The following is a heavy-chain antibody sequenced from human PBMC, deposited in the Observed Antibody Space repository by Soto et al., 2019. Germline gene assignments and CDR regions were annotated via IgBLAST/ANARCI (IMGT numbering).Heavy chain of an antibody. V-gene: IGHV3-30*18. D-gene: IGHD3-16*01. CDR1: GFTFSSYG. Sequence: ESGGGVVQPGRSLRLSCAASGFTFSSYGMHWVRQAPGKGLEWVAVISYDGSNKYYADSVKGRFTISRDNSKNTLYLQMNSLRAEDTAVYYCAKDCVRELITFGGVLDYWGQGTLVTVSS. CDR3: AKDCVRELITFGGVLDY. J-gene: IGHJ4*02. CDR2: ISYDGSNK.